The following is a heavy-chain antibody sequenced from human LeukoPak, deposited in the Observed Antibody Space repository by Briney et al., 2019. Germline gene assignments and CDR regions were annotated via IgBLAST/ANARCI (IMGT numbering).Heavy chain of an antibody. J-gene: IGHJ4*02. D-gene: IGHD3-22*01. CDR3: AREGSGYYYGNYFDY. CDR1: GFIFSSYG. Sequence: GGSLRLSCAASGFIFSSYGMHWVRQAPGKGLEWVSAISTDAGETHYADSVKGRFTISRDNSKNTLYLQMNSLRAEDTAVYYCAREGSGYYYGNYFDYWGQGTLVTVSS. V-gene: IGHV3-23*01. CDR2: ISTDAGET.